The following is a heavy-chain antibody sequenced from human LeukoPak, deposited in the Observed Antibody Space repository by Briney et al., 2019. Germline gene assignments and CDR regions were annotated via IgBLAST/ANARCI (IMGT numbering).Heavy chain of an antibody. Sequence: ASVKVSCKASGYTFTSYGISWVRQAPGQGLEWMGWISAYNGNTNYAQKLQGRVTITRNTSISTAYMELSSLRSEDTAVYYCARVTAAKAVAGLYYFDYWGQGTLVTVSS. CDR2: ISAYNGNT. D-gene: IGHD6-19*01. CDR1: GYTFTSYG. V-gene: IGHV1-18*01. J-gene: IGHJ4*02. CDR3: ARVTAAKAVAGLYYFDY.